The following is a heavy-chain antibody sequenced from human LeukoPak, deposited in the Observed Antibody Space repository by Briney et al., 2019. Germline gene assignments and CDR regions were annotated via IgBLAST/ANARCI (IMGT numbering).Heavy chain of an antibody. CDR1: GFTFTSSA. CDR3: ARDLHPRSTGYFDY. Sequence: ASVKVSCKASGFTFTSSAMQWVRQARGQRLEWIGWIVVGSGNTNYAQKFQERVTITRDMSTSTAYMELSSLRSEDTAVYYCARDLHPRSTGYFDYWGQGTLVTVSS. J-gene: IGHJ4*02. CDR2: IVVGSGNT. V-gene: IGHV1-58*02.